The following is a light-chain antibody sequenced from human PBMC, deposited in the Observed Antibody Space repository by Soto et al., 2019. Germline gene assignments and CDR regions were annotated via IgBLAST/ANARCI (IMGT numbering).Light chain of an antibody. CDR2: GAS. J-gene: IGKJ1*01. V-gene: IGKV3-15*01. CDR1: QRISSN. Sequence: EVVMTQSPATLSVSPGERATLSCRASQRISSNLAWYQQRRGQAPRLLIYGASTRAPGIPARFSGSGSETEFTLTISRLEPEDFAVYYCQQYGSSPWTFGQGTKVEIK. CDR3: QQYGSSPWT.